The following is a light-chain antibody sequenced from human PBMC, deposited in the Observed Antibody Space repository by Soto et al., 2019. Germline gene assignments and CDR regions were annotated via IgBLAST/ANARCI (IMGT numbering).Light chain of an antibody. CDR3: QHYADSPPVFT. V-gene: IGKV3-20*01. J-gene: IGKJ3*01. Sequence: DIVLTQSPGTLSLSPGDRATLSCRTSRFVSNYYVAWYQQRPGQAPRLLIYAASSTATDIPDRFNGSGSGTDFTLTISRLEPEDFAVYYCQHYADSPPVFTFGPGTKVEI. CDR1: RFVSNYY. CDR2: AAS.